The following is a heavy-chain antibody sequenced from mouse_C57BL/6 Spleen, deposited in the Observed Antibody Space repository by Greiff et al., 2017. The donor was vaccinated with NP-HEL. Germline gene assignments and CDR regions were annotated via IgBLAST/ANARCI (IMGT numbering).Heavy chain of an antibody. V-gene: IGHV7-3*01. D-gene: IGHD3-2*02. CDR2: IRNKANGYTT. J-gene: IGHJ2*01. CDR3: ARYSAQTYCFDY. Sequence: EVQRVESGGGLVQPGGSLSLSCAASGFTFTDYYMSWVRQPPGKALEWLGFIRNKANGYTTDYSVSVKGRFTISRDNSQSILYLLMNALRAEDSATYYCARYSAQTYCFDYWGQGTTLTVSS. CDR1: GFTFTDYY.